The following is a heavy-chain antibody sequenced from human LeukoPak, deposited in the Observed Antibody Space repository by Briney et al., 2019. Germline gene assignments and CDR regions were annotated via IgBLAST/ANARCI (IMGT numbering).Heavy chain of an antibody. D-gene: IGHD2/OR15-2a*01. V-gene: IGHV4-34*01. CDR1: GGSFSGYY. Sequence: SETLSLTCAVYGGSFSGYYWSWIRQPPGRGLEWIGEINHSGSTNYNPSLKSRVTISVDTSKNQFSLKLSSVTAADTAVYYCARGLSDRDYDYYYGMDAWGQGTTVTVSS. CDR3: ARGLSDRDYDYYYGMDA. CDR2: INHSGST. J-gene: IGHJ6*02.